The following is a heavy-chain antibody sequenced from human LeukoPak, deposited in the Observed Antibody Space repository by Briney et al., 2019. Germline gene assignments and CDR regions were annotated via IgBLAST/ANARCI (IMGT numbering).Heavy chain of an antibody. CDR1: GYTFTSYD. D-gene: IGHD6-19*01. Sequence: ASVKVSCKASGYTFTSYDINWVRQATGQGLEWMGWMNPNSGNTGYAQKFQGRVTMTRNTSISTAYMELSSLRSEDTAVYYCARDREAVAGHNWFDPWGQGTLVTVSS. CDR2: MNPNSGNT. V-gene: IGHV1-8*01. J-gene: IGHJ5*02. CDR3: ARDREAVAGHNWFDP.